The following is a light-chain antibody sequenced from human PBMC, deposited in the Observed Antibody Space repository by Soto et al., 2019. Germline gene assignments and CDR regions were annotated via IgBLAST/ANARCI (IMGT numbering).Light chain of an antibody. J-gene: IGKJ4*01. CDR1: QTVSSNY. Sequence: EIVLTQSPGTLSLSPEERATLSCMASQTVSSNYLVWYQQKPCQAPRLLIHGTSRRATGLPDRFYGSGCGTDFTLTISTLEPEDCEVYYCQEYGSSPVTFGGGSKVEI. CDR2: GTS. CDR3: QEYGSSPVT. V-gene: IGKV3-20*01.